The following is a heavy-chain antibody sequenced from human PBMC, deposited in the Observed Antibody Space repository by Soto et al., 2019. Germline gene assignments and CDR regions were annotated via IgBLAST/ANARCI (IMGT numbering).Heavy chain of an antibody. CDR3: AKTSGGYDSGVGY. CDR2: IIPILGIA. D-gene: IGHD5-12*01. Sequence: QVQLVQSGAEVKQPGSSVKVSCKASGGTFSSYTISWVRQAPGQGLEWMGRIIPILGIANYAQKFQGRVTITADKSTSTAYMELSSLRSEDTAVYYCAKTSGGYDSGVGYWGQGTLVTVSS. V-gene: IGHV1-69*02. J-gene: IGHJ4*02. CDR1: GGTFSSYT.